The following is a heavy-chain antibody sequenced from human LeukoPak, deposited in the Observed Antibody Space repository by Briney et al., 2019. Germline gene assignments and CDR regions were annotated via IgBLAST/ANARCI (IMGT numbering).Heavy chain of an antibody. CDR2: IIPIFGTA. Sequence: SVKVSCKASGGTFSSYAISWVRQAPGQGLEWMGGIIPIFGTANYAQKFQGRVTITADESTSTAYMELSSLRSEDMAVYYCARGGLYSSSSIDYWGQGTLVTVSS. CDR3: ARGGLYSSSSIDY. V-gene: IGHV1-69*01. D-gene: IGHD6-6*01. J-gene: IGHJ4*02. CDR1: GGTFSSYA.